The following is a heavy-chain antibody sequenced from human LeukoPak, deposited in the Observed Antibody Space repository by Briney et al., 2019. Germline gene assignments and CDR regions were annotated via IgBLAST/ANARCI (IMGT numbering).Heavy chain of an antibody. D-gene: IGHD3-10*01. CDR3: ARAGAADYYGSGSYYYFDY. CDR2: ISSSSSYI. CDR1: GYSFTSHW. V-gene: IGHV3-21*01. Sequence: GESLKISCQGSGYSFTSHWIGWVRQAPGKGLEWVSSISSSSSYIYYADSVKGRFTISRDNAKNSLYLQMNSLRAEDTAVYYCARAGAADYYGSGSYYYFDYWGQGTLVTVSS. J-gene: IGHJ4*02.